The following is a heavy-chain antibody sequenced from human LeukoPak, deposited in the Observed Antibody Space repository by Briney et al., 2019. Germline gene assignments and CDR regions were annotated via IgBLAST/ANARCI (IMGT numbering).Heavy chain of an antibody. V-gene: IGHV1-69*05. D-gene: IGHD4-23*01. CDR1: GGTFSSYD. CDR2: IIPIFGPA. CDR3: ARDDRLWGGNPNMDV. J-gene: IGHJ6*03. Sequence: SVKVSCKASGGTFSSYDISWVRQAPGQGLEWMGRIIPIFGPANYPQNFQGRVTISTDKSTTTVYMELSSLRFDDTAVYYCARDDRLWGGNPNMDVWGKGTTVTVS.